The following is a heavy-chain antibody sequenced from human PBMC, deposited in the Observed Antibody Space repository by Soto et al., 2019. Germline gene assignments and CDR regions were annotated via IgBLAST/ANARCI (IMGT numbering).Heavy chain of an antibody. Sequence: GGSLRLSCAASGFAFSRYGMHWIRHAPGKGLEGVAVIWYDGSNKYYADSVKGRFTISRDNSKITLYLQLNSLRAEDTAVYYCARDSRYYDFWSGYYDNWFDPWGHGTLVTVSS. J-gene: IGHJ5*02. CDR3: ARDSRYYDFWSGYYDNWFDP. D-gene: IGHD3-3*01. CDR2: IWYDGSNK. V-gene: IGHV3-33*01. CDR1: GFAFSRYG.